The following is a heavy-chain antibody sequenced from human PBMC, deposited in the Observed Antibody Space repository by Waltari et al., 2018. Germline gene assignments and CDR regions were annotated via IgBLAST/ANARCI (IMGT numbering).Heavy chain of an antibody. CDR1: GFTFSSYA. CDR3: AREAGEGYWYFDL. D-gene: IGHD6-13*01. Sequence: EVQLVESGGGLVQPGGSLRLSCAASGFTFSSYAMHWVRQAPGKGLEYVSAISSNGGSTYYANSVKGRFTISRDNSKNTLYLQMDSLRAEDMAVYYCAREAGEGYWYFDLWGRGTLVTVSS. V-gene: IGHV3-64*01. CDR2: ISSNGGST. J-gene: IGHJ2*01.